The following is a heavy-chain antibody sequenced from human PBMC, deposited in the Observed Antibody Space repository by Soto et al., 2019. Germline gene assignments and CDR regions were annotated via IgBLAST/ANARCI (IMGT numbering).Heavy chain of an antibody. D-gene: IGHD3-10*01. CDR1: GGSISSYY. J-gene: IGHJ6*03. Sequence: SETLSLTCTVSGGSISSYYWSWIRQPPGKGLEWIGYIYYSGSTNYNPSLKSRVTISVDTSKNQFSLKLSSVTAADTAVYYCAKATMVRPYYYYYYMVVWGKGTTVTVSS. CDR3: AKATMVRPYYYYYYMVV. CDR2: IYYSGST. V-gene: IGHV4-59*08.